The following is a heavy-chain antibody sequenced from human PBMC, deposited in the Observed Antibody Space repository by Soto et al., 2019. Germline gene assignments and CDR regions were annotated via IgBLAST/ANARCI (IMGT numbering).Heavy chain of an antibody. D-gene: IGHD1-26*01. CDR1: GFTFSNAW. CDR2: IKSKTDGGTT. CDR3: TTGGRRWELLGLDY. V-gene: IGHV3-15*01. Sequence: EVQLVESGGGLVKPGGSLRLSCAASGFTFSNAWMSWVRQAPGKGLEWVGRIKSKTDGGTTDYAAPVKGRFTISRDDSKNTLYLQMNSLKTEHTAVYYCTTGGRRWELLGLDYWGQGTLVTVSS. J-gene: IGHJ4*02.